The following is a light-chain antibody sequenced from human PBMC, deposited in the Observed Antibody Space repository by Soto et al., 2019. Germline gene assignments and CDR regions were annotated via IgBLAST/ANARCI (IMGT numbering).Light chain of an antibody. CDR2: GAS. Sequence: EIVMTQSPATLSVSPGERATLSCRASQSVSSNLAWSQQKPGQAPRLLIYGASNRATGIPDRFSGSGSGTDFTLTISSLEPEDFAVYYCQQYGSSPTFGGGTKVDIK. CDR3: QQYGSSPT. J-gene: IGKJ4*01. CDR1: QSVSSN. V-gene: IGKV3-20*01.